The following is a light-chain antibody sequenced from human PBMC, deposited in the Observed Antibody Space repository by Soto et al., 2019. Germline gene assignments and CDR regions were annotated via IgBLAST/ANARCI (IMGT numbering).Light chain of an antibody. CDR3: QHFNNWPAT. CDR2: GAS. V-gene: IGKV3-15*01. CDR1: EIVSTN. J-gene: IGKJ1*01. Sequence: EIVMTQSPATLSVSPGERATLSCRASEIVSTNLAWYQQKPGQAPRLLIYGASTRATGIPARFSGSGSGTEFTLTINSLQSDDFAVYYCQHFNNWPATFGQGTKVDIK.